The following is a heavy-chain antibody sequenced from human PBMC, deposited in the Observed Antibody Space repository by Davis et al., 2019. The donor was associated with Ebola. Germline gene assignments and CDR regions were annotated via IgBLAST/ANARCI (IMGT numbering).Heavy chain of an antibody. J-gene: IGHJ2*01. CDR1: GFTFSSYA. D-gene: IGHD6-19*01. V-gene: IGHV3-23*01. CDR2: ISGSGGST. CDR3: AKTYTSGWFSYWYFDL. Sequence: PGGSLRLSCAASGFTFSSYAMSWVRQAPGKGLEWVSAISGSGGSTYYADSVKGRFTISRDNSKNTLYLQMNSLRAEDTAVYYCAKTYTSGWFSYWYFDLWGRGTLVTVSS.